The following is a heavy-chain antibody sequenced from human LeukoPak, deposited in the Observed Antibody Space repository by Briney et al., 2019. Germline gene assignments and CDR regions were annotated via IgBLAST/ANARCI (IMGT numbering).Heavy chain of an antibody. V-gene: IGHV3-7*01. J-gene: IGHJ4*02. CDR3: ATDRGWRTSGYYLYYFEY. D-gene: IGHD3-3*01. Sequence: PGGSLRLSCAASGFFFTNYFMSWVRKAPGKGLEWVASIKHDGSEKYYVDSVRGRFTISRDNTMNSLYLQMSSLRTEDTAVYYCATDRGWRTSGYYLYYFEYWGQGTLVTFSS. CDR1: GFFFTNYF. CDR2: IKHDGSEK.